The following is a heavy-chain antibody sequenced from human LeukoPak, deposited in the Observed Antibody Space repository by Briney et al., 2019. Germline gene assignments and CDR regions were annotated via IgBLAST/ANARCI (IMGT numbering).Heavy chain of an antibody. CDR1: GYSFTSYW. CDR3: ARQRFTMRAYAGNWFDP. Sequence: GASLQISCKGSGYSFTSYWIGWVRRMPGKGLVWMGIIYPGDSDTRYNPSFQDQVTISADKSISTAYLQWSSLKASDTALYYCARQRFTMRAYAGNWFDPWGQGTLVTVSS. D-gene: IGHD3-10*01. J-gene: IGHJ5*02. V-gene: IGHV5-51*01. CDR2: IYPGDSDT.